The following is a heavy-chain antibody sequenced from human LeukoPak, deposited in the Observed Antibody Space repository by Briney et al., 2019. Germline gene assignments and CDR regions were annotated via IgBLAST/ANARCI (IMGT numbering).Heavy chain of an antibody. V-gene: IGHV1-46*01. CDR1: GYTFTSYY. Sequence: AASVTVSCRASGYTFTSYYMHWVRQAPGQGLEWMGIINPSGGSTSYAQKFQGRVTITRDMSTSTVYMELSSLRSEDTAVYYCASSWWELHEARFDYWGQGTLVTVSS. CDR3: ASSWWELHEARFDY. CDR2: INPSGGST. D-gene: IGHD1-26*01. J-gene: IGHJ4*02.